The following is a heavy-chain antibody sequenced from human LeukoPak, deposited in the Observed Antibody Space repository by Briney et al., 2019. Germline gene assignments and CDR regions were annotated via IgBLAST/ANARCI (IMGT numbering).Heavy chain of an antibody. CDR3: AGFGMSAPD. V-gene: IGHV4-34*01. J-gene: IGHJ4*01. Sequence: SETLSLTCAVYGGSFSGYYWSWIRQPPGKGLEWIGEINHSGSTNYNPSLKSRVTISVDTSKNQFSLKLTSATAADTALYFCAGFGMSAPDWGQGTLVSVSS. CDR1: GGSFSGYY. CDR2: INHSGST. D-gene: IGHD3-16*01.